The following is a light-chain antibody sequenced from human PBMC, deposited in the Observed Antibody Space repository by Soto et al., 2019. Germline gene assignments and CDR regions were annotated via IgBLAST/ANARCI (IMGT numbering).Light chain of an antibody. CDR1: SSDLGGYNY. CDR3: SSYTSSSI. CDR2: DVS. J-gene: IGLJ1*01. Sequence: QSALTQPASVSGSPGQSITISCTGTSSDLGGYNYVSWYQQHPGKAPKLIIYDVSNRPSGVSNRFSGSKSGNTASLTISGLRAEDEGDYYCSSYTSSSIFGTGTKVTVL. V-gene: IGLV2-14*01.